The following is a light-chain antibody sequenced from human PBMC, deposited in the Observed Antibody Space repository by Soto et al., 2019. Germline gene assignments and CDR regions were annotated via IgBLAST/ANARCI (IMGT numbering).Light chain of an antibody. Sequence: EIVLTQSPGTLSLSPGETATLSCRASQSVSSSYVAWFHQKPGQPPRLLLYCASTRGTGVTDRWCGGRWAGTYFPLTISRLQPEDVAVYYCQHCGSSLAFGQGTKVDI. CDR1: QSVSSSY. CDR2: CAS. CDR3: QHCGSSLA. V-gene: IGKV3-20*01. J-gene: IGKJ1*01.